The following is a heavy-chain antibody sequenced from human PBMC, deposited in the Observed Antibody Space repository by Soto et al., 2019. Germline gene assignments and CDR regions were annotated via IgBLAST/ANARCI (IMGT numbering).Heavy chain of an antibody. CDR3: ARAYYYDSSGYVPCFDY. CDR1: GYTFTGYY. D-gene: IGHD3-22*01. J-gene: IGHJ4*02. Sequence: ASVKVSCKASGYTFTGYYMHWVRQAPGQGLEWMGWINPNSGGTNYAQKFQGWVTMTRDTSISTAYMELSRLRSEDTAIYYCARAYYYDSSGYVPCFDYWGQGTLVTVSS. CDR2: INPNSGGT. V-gene: IGHV1-2*04.